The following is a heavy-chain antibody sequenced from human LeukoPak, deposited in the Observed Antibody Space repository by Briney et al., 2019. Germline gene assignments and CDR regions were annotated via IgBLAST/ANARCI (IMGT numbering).Heavy chain of an antibody. CDR3: ARDLGVPAADSYYYYGMDV. Sequence: ASVKVSCKASGYTFTSYGISWVRQAPGQELEWMGWISAYNGNTNYAQKLQGRVTMTTDTSTSTAYMELRSLRSDDTAVYYCARDLGVPAADSYYYYGMDVWGQGTTVTVSS. J-gene: IGHJ6*02. CDR1: GYTFTSYG. D-gene: IGHD2-2*01. V-gene: IGHV1-18*01. CDR2: ISAYNGNT.